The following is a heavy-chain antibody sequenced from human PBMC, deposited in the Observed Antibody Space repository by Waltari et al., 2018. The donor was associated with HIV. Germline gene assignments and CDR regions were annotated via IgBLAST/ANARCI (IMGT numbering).Heavy chain of an antibody. V-gene: IGHV4-34*02. CDR2: ISPSGVS. CDR3: ASRLSGTNHGRPFDS. CDR1: GGSFSGSS. D-gene: IGHD3-10*01. Sequence: QVSLQQWGAGLLEPSETLSLSCGVHGGSFSGSSWTWIRQPPGKRLEWMAEISPSGVSNYNPSLKTRAAISLDTFKTQSSLKMTSVTDKDTAVYFCASRLSGTNHGRPFDSWGQGIAVVVSS. J-gene: IGHJ5*01.